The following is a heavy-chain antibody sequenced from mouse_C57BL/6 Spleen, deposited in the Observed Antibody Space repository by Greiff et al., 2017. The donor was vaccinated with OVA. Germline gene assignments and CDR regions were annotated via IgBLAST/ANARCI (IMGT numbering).Heavy chain of an antibody. J-gene: IGHJ1*03. D-gene: IGHD4-1*01. Sequence: QVQLQQPGAELVKPGASVKLSCKASGYTFTSYWMHWVKQRPGPGLEWIGMIHPNSGSTNYNEKFKSKATLTVDKSSSTAYMQLSSLTSEDSAVYYCARDWDVYFDVWGTGTTVTVSS. CDR1: GYTFTSYW. V-gene: IGHV1-64*01. CDR3: ARDWDVYFDV. CDR2: IHPNSGST.